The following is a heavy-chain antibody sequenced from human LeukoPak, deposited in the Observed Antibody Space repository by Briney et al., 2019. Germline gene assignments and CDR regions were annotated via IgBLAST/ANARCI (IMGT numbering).Heavy chain of an antibody. CDR1: GFTVSSNY. J-gene: IGHJ3*02. D-gene: IGHD4-23*01. V-gene: IGHV3-53*01. CDR2: IYSGGST. Sequence: GGSLRLSCAASGFTVSSNYMSWVRQAPGKGLEWVSVIYSGGSTYYADSVKGRFTISRDNAKNSLYLQMNSLRAEDTAVYYCAAAIPTVVKTLDTLDIWGQGTMVTVSS. CDR3: AAAIPTVVKTLDTLDI.